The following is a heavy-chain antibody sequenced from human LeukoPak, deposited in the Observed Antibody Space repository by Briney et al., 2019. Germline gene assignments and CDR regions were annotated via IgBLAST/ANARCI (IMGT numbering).Heavy chain of an antibody. D-gene: IGHD1-1*01. CDR3: ARSTTGTYHDAFDI. CDR2: IIPIFGTA. J-gene: IGHJ3*02. V-gene: IGHV1-69*01. Sequence: GASVKVSCKASGGTFSSYAISWVRQAPGQGLEWMGGIIPIFGTANYAQKFQGRVTITADESTSTAYMELSSLRSEDTAVYYCARSTTGTYHDAFDIWGQGTMVTVSS. CDR1: GGTFSSYA.